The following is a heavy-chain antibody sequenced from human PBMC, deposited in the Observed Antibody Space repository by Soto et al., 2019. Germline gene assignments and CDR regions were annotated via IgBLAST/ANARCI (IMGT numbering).Heavy chain of an antibody. V-gene: IGHV2-5*02. CDR2: IYWDDDK. CDR1: GFSLRTTGVG. J-gene: IGHJ4*02. CDR3: AQRRHSGDIDY. Sequence: QITLKESGPTLVKPTQTLTLTCTFSGFSLRTTGVGVAWIRQPPGKALEWLALIYWDDDKSYNPSLKSRLTITKDPSKNQVVLTLTNSDPVDTATYYCAQRRHSGDIDYWGQGTMVTVSS. D-gene: IGHD4-17*01.